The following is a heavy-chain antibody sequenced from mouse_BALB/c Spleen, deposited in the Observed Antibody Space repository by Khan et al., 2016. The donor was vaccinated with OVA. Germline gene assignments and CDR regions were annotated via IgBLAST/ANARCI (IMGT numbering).Heavy chain of an antibody. CDR2: IWRGGST. D-gene: IGHD2-14*01. Sequence: QVQLKQSGPGLVQPSQTLSITCTVSGFSLTSYGVHWVRRSPGKVLDGLGVIWRGGSTDYNAAFISRLSISKDNSKSQVFFKMNSLQANDTAIYYCARLGRYDAYWGQGTLVTVSA. CDR1: GFSLTSYG. V-gene: IGHV2-2*02. CDR3: ARLGRYDAY. J-gene: IGHJ3*01.